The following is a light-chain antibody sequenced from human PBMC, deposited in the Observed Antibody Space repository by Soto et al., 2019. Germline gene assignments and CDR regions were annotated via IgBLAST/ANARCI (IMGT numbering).Light chain of an antibody. Sequence: DIQLTQSPSFLSASVGDRVTITCRASQGISSYLTWYQQKPGKAPKVLIYAASTLQSGVPSRFSGSGSGTEFTLTISSLQPEDVATYFCQQHESYPLTFGRGTRLEIK. CDR3: QQHESYPLT. J-gene: IGKJ5*01. V-gene: IGKV1-9*01. CDR1: QGISSY. CDR2: AAS.